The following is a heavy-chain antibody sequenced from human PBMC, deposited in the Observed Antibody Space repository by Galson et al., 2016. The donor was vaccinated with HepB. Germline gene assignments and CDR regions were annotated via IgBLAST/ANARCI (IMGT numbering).Heavy chain of an antibody. J-gene: IGHJ6*03. V-gene: IGHV4-39*01. D-gene: IGHD6-19*01. CDR1: GASISGTNYY. CDR3: ATGIVVAGRMYYYYMDV. CDR2: IYYSGST. Sequence: ETLSLTCNVSGASISGTNYYWGWIRQPPGRGLEWIGSIYYSGSTNYNPSLESRVTISVDTSKNQLSLSLSSVTAADTAVYYCATGIVVAGRMYYYYMDVWGKGTSVTVPS.